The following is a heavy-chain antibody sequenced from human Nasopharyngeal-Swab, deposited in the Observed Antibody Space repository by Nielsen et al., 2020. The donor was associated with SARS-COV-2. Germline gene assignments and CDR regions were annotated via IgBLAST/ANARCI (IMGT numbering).Heavy chain of an antibody. J-gene: IGHJ4*02. D-gene: IGHD3-10*01. CDR3: ARDPGSYYFDF. V-gene: IGHV3-74*03. CDR2: INNDGSST. Sequence: GGSLRLSCAASGFTFSNYWMHWVRQAPGKGLVWVSRINNDGSSTTDADSVKGRFTISRDNAKNTVYLQMNSLRADDTAVYYCARDPGSYYFDFWGQGTLVTVSS. CDR1: GFTFSNYW.